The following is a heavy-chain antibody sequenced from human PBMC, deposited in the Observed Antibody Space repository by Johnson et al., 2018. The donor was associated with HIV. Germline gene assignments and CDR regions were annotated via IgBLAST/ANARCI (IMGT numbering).Heavy chain of an antibody. Sequence: QMQLVESGGGVVQPGRSLRLSCAASGFTFSSYGMHWVRQAPGKGLEWVAVISYDGRNKYYADSVKGRFTISRDNSKNTLYLQMNSLRAEDTAVYYCARDRAPVYSSSSTPFDALDIWGQGTVVSVSS. J-gene: IGHJ3*02. CDR1: GFTFSSYG. CDR2: ISYDGRNK. CDR3: ARDRAPVYSSSSTPFDALDI. D-gene: IGHD6-6*01. V-gene: IGHV3-30*03.